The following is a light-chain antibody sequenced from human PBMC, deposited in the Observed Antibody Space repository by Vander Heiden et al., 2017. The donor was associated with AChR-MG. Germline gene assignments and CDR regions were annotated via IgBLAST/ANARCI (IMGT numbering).Light chain of an antibody. CDR3: QQYGSAAYT. CDR1: QSVSKNY. J-gene: IGKJ2*01. Sequence: IVLTQSPGTLSLSPGERATLSCRASQSVSKNYLAWYQQKPGQAPRLLIYGASSRATGIPDRFSGSGSGTDFTLTISRLEPEDFAVYYCQQYGSAAYTFGQGTKLEIK. V-gene: IGKV3-20*01. CDR2: GAS.